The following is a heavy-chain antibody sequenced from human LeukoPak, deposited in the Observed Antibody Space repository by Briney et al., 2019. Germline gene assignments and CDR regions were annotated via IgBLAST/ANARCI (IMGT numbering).Heavy chain of an antibody. Sequence: GGSLRLSCAASGFSFSDYWMDWVRQSPGKGMEWVANINQDGSEGYYADSVKGRSTISRDNAKNSLYLQMNSLRAEDTAIYYCAKATLGSCSGARCYPFDYWGQGSLVNVSS. CDR3: AKATLGSCSGARCYPFDY. CDR1: GFSFSDYW. D-gene: IGHD2-15*01. CDR2: INQDGSEG. V-gene: IGHV3-7*03. J-gene: IGHJ4*02.